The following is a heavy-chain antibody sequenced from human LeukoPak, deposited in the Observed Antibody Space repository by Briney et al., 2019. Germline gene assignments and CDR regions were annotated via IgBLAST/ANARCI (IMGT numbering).Heavy chain of an antibody. CDR1: GYTLTSYG. V-gene: IGHV1-18*01. CDR3: ARGRHYDSSGYDLHYYYYYGMDV. CDR2: ISAYNGNT. Sequence: ASVKVSCKASGYTLTSYGISWVRQAPGQGLEWMGWISAYNGNTNYAQKLQGRVTMTTDTSTSTAYMELRSLRSDDTAVYYCARGRHYDSSGYDLHYYYYYGMDVWGQGTTVTVSS. J-gene: IGHJ6*02. D-gene: IGHD3-22*01.